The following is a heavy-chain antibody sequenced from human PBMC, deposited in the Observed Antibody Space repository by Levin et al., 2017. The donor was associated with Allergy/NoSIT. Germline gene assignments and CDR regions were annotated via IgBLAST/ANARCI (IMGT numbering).Heavy chain of an antibody. CDR3: ARGDSSGYPAAFDI. J-gene: IGHJ3*02. CDR1: GFTFSSYS. V-gene: IGHV3-21*01. Sequence: PGGSLRLSCAASGFTFSSYSMNWVRQAPGKGLEWVSSISSSSSYIYYADSVKGRFTISRDNAKNSLYLQMNSLRAEDTAVYYCARGDSSGYPAAFDIWGQGTMVTVSS. D-gene: IGHD3-22*01. CDR2: ISSSSSYI.